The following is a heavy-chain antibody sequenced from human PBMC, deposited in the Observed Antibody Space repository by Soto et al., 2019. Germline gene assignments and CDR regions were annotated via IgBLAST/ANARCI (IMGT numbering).Heavy chain of an antibody. Sequence: ASVKVSYKVSGYTLTELSMHWVRQTPGKGLEWMGGFDPEDGETIYAQKFQGRVTMTEDTSTDTAYMELSSLRSEDTAVYYCATGDHGGYCSSTSCGMDVWGQGTTVTVSS. CDR2: FDPEDGET. CDR3: ATGDHGGYCSSTSCGMDV. CDR1: GYTLTELS. V-gene: IGHV1-24*01. D-gene: IGHD2-2*01. J-gene: IGHJ6*02.